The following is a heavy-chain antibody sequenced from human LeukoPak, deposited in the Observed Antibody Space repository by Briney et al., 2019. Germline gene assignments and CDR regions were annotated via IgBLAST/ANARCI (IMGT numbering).Heavy chain of an antibody. Sequence: SETLSLTCAVSGGSISSGGYSWSWTRQPPGKGLEWIGYIYHSGSTYYNPSLKSRVTISVDRSKNQFSLKLSSVTAADTAVYYCASGYCSGGSCYDYWGQGTLVTVSS. CDR2: IYHSGST. D-gene: IGHD2-15*01. J-gene: IGHJ4*02. CDR1: GGSISSGGYS. CDR3: ASGYCSGGSCYDY. V-gene: IGHV4-30-2*01.